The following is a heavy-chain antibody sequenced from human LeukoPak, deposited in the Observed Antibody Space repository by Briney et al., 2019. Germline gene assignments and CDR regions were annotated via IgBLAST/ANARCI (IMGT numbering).Heavy chain of an antibody. J-gene: IGHJ4*02. CDR1: GFTFSNYA. CDR3: ALRVGYCSGGSCQH. V-gene: IGHV3-23*01. D-gene: IGHD2-15*01. Sequence: PGGSLRLSCVASGFTFSNYAMSWVRQAPGKGLEWVSSTSGSGGITYYADSVKGRFTISRDNSKNTLYLQMNNLRAEDTAMYYCALRVGYCSGGSCQHWGQGTLVTVSS. CDR2: TSGSGGIT.